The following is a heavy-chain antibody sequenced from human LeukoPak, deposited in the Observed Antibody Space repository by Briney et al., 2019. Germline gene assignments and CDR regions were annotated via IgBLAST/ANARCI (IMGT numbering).Heavy chain of an antibody. Sequence: ASVKVSCKASGYTLTSYGISWVRQATGQGLEWMGWISAYNGNTNYAQKLQGRVTMTTDTSTSTAYMELRSLRSDDTAVYYCARVGYCSSTSCPVNWFDPWGQGTLVTVSS. CDR2: ISAYNGNT. J-gene: IGHJ5*02. D-gene: IGHD2-2*01. CDR1: GYTLTSYG. CDR3: ARVGYCSSTSCPVNWFDP. V-gene: IGHV1-18*01.